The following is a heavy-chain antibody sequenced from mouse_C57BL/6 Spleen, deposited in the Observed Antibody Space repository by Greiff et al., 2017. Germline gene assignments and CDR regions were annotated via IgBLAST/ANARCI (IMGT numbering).Heavy chain of an antibody. Sequence: EVQRVESGGGLVKPGGSLKLSCAASGFTFSDYGMHWVRQAPEKGLEWVAYISSGSSTIYYADTVKGRFTISRDNAKNTLFLQMTSLRSEDTAMYYCARAGYYGNYDYFDYWGQGTTLTVSS. CDR1: GFTFSDYG. V-gene: IGHV5-17*01. CDR3: ARAGYYGNYDYFDY. CDR2: ISSGSSTI. D-gene: IGHD2-1*01. J-gene: IGHJ2*01.